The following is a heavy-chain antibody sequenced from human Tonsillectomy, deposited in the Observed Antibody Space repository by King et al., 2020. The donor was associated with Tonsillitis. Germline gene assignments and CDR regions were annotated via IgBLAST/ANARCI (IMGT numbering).Heavy chain of an antibody. CDR2: ISYDGSNK. Sequence: VQLVESGGGVVQPGRSLRLSCAASGFTFSNYGMHWVRQAPGKGLEWVAVISYDGSNKYYADSVKGRFSISRDSSKNTLYLQMNTLRAEDTAVYYCARKFNWGKDCGAFYIWGQGAMVTVSS. CDR3: ARKFNWGKDCGAFYI. V-gene: IGHV3-33*05. D-gene: IGHD7-27*01. J-gene: IGHJ3*02. CDR1: GFTFSNYG.